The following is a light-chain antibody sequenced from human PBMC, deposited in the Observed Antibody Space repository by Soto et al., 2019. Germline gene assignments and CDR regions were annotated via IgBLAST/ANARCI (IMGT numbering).Light chain of an antibody. CDR2: TNN. CDR3: ASWDDSLHGVT. CDR1: SSNIGVNT. J-gene: IGLJ2*01. V-gene: IGLV1-44*01. Sequence: QSALTQPPSASGTPGQGVTISCSGGSSNIGVNTVNWYQQLPGMAPKLLIHTNNQRPSGVPDRFSGSKSGTSASLAISRLQSEDEADYYCASWDDSLHGVTFGGGTKVTVL.